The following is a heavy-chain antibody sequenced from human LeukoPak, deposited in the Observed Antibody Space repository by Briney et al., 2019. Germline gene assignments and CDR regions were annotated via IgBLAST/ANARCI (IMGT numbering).Heavy chain of an antibody. Sequence: ASVKVSCKASGYTFSSYDINWVRQAAGQGLEWMGWMNPKTGDTGFSQKFQGRVTITRDTSISTAYMELSRLTSEDTGVYYCTRGLPRDGLVVIAAANEYWGQGSLVTVSS. J-gene: IGHJ4*02. V-gene: IGHV1-8*03. D-gene: IGHD2-2*01. CDR2: MNPKTGDT. CDR1: GYTFSSYD. CDR3: TRGLPRDGLVVIAAANEY.